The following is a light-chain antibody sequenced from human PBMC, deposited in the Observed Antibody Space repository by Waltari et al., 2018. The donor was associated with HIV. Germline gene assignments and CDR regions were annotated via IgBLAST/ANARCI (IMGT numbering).Light chain of an antibody. J-gene: IGLJ1*01. CDR2: SNN. CDR1: SSNIGSNA. CDR3: AAWDDSLNDSYV. V-gene: IGLV1-44*01. Sequence: QSVLTQPPSASGTPGQRVTISCSGSSSNIGSNAVNWYQQLPGTAPKLLIYSNNQRTSGVPDRFTGSKSGISASLAISGLQSDDEADYYCAAWDDSLNDSYVFGPGTKVTVL.